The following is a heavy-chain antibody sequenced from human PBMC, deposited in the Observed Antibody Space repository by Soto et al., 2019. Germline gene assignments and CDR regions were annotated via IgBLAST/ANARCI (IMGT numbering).Heavy chain of an antibody. V-gene: IGHV4-30-4*01. J-gene: IGHJ4*02. Sequence: PSETLSLTCTVSGGSISSGDYSWSWIRQPPGKGLEWIGYIYYSGSTYYNPSLKSRVTISVDTSKNQFSLKLSSVTAADTAVYYCARDRGSQWLLPHFEYWGQGTLVTVS. D-gene: IGHD3-22*01. CDR1: GGSISSGDYS. CDR3: ARDRGSQWLLPHFEY. CDR2: IYYSGST.